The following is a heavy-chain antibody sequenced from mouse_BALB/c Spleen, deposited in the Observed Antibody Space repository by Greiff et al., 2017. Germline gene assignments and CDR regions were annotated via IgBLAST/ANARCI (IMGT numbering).Heavy chain of an antibody. CDR2: ISSGSSTI. CDR1: GFTFSSFG. V-gene: IGHV5-17*02. J-gene: IGHJ3*01. D-gene: IGHD2-1*01. Sequence: EVQLMESGGGLVQPGGSRKLSCAASGFTFSSFGMHWVRQAPEKGLEWVAYISSGSSTIYYADTVKGRFTISKDNPKNTLFLQMTSLRSEDTAMYYCARSDGNYVAYWGQGTLVTVSA. CDR3: ARSDGNYVAY.